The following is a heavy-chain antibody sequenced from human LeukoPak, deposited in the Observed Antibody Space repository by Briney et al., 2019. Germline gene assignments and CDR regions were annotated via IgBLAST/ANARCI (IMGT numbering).Heavy chain of an antibody. V-gene: IGHV4-39*07. J-gene: IGHJ6*03. CDR1: GGSISSSTYY. CDR3: ARDRGPGNCSGGSCYPGFGYYYYMDV. Sequence: SETLSLTCTVSGGSISSSTYYWGWIRQPPGTGLEWIGNIHYSGNTYYNPSLKSRVTISVDTSKNQFSLKLSSVAAADTAVYYCARDRGPGNCSGGSCYPGFGYYYYMDVWGKGTTVTVSS. D-gene: IGHD2-15*01. CDR2: IHYSGNT.